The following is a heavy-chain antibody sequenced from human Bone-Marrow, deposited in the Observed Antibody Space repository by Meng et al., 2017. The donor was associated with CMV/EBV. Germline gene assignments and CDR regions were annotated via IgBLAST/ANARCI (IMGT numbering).Heavy chain of an antibody. CDR1: GGSISSSSYY. CDR2: IYYSGST. J-gene: IGHJ6*02. Sequence: GSLRLSCTVSGGSISSSSYYWGWIRQPPGKGLEWIGSIYYSGSTYYNPSLKSRVTISVDTSKNQFSLKLSSVTAADTAVYYCARIYYYYGMAVWGQGNTVTVSS. CDR3: ARIYYYYGMAV. V-gene: IGHV4-39*01.